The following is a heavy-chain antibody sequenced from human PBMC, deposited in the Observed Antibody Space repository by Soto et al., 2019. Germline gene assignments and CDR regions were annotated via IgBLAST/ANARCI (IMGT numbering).Heavy chain of an antibody. CDR3: AREEGPSLYSYYYGMDV. CDR2: INPSGGST. V-gene: IGHV1-46*01. Sequence: GASVKVSCKASGYTFTSYYMHWVRQAPGQGLEWMGIINPSGGSTSYAQKFQGRVTMTRDTSTSTVYMELSSLRSEDTAVYYCAREEGPSLYSYYYGMDVWGQGTTVTVSS. CDR1: GYTFTSYY. J-gene: IGHJ6*02.